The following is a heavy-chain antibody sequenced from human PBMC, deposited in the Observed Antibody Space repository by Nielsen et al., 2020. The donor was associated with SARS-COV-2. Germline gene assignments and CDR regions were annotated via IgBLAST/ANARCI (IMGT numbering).Heavy chain of an antibody. CDR1: GGSFSGYY. V-gene: IGHV4-34*01. CDR2: INHSGST. J-gene: IGHJ6*02. CDR3: ARGYGEYYYDSSGYWGKTYYYYGMDV. Sequence: SETLSLTCAVYGGSFSGYYWSWIRQPPGKGLEWIGEINHSGSTNYNPSLKSRVTISVDTSKNQFSLKLSSVTAADTAVYYYARGYGEYYYDSSGYWGKTYYYYGMDVWGQGTTVTVSS. D-gene: IGHD3-22*01.